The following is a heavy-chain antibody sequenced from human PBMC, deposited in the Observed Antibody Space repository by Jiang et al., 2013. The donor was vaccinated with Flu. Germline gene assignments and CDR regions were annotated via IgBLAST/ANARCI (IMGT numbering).Heavy chain of an antibody. J-gene: IGHJ4*02. V-gene: IGHV3-7*03. D-gene: IGHD2-21*01. Sequence: QLLESGGGLVXPGGSLRLSCVASGFMFNTKWMSWMRQAPGKGPERVASISEDGTRKYYGESVRGRCTISRDNARNSLYLQMNSLRAEDTAIYYCARDAMRGGDFDFWGQGTLVTVSP. CDR1: GFMFNTKW. CDR3: ARDAMRGGDFDF. CDR2: ISEDGTRK.